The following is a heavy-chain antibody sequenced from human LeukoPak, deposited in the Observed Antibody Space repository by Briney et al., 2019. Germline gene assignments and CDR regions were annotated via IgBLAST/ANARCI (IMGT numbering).Heavy chain of an antibody. D-gene: IGHD3-22*01. CDR1: GFTFSSYS. CDR2: ISSSSGYI. CDR3: AREYYYDSSGSYGFDI. J-gene: IGHJ3*02. V-gene: IGHV3-21*01. Sequence: GGSLRLSCAAYGFTFSSYSANWVRQAPGKGLEWVSSISSSSGYIYYADSVKGRFTISRDNAKSSLYLQMKGLRAEDTAVYYCAREYYYDSSGSYGFDIWGQGTMVTVSS.